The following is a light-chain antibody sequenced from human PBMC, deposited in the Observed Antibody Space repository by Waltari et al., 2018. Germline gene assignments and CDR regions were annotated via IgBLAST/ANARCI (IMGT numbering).Light chain of an antibody. CDR1: TGAVTSDHY. J-gene: IGLJ3*02. CDR2: DTS. V-gene: IGLV7-46*01. CDR3: FPFYGGARV. Sequence: QAVVTQEPSLTVSPGGTVTLTCDSSTGAVTSDHYPYWFQKQPGQAPKTLISDTSNRQSWAPALCSGALLAVKAALTLSGGLPEDGADYYCFPFYGGARVFGGGTKLTVL.